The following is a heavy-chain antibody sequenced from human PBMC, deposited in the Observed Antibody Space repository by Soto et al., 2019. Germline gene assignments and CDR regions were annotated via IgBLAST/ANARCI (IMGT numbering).Heavy chain of an antibody. CDR2: ISYDGSNK. J-gene: IGHJ6*02. CDR3: ARDSGSIYYYYYYAMDV. Sequence: PGGSLRLSCAASGFTFSNYAIHWVRQAPGKGLEWVAVISYDGSNKYYADSVKGRFTISRDNSENTLYLQMNSLRAEDSALYYCARDSGSIYYYYYYAMDVWGQGTTVTVS. D-gene: IGHD3-10*01. V-gene: IGHV3-30-3*01. CDR1: GFTFSNYA.